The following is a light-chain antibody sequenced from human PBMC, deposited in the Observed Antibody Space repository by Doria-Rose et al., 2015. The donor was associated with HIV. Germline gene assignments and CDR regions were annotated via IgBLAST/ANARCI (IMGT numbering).Light chain of an antibody. CDR2: GVS. J-gene: IGKJ1*01. CDR1: QSIGTY. CDR3: QQSYSIPWT. Sequence: DIQVTQSPLSLSASVGDRVTITCRASQSIGTYVNWYQQKPGKAPNLLIYGVSSLQSGVPSRFSGSGSGTDFTLTISSLQPEDFSTYYCQQSYSIPWTFGQGTKVEIK. V-gene: IGKV1-39*01.